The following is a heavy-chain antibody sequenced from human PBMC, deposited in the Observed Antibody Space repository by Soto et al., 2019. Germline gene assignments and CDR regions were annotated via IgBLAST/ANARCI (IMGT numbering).Heavy chain of an antibody. D-gene: IGHD3-3*01. J-gene: IGHJ6*02. V-gene: IGHV1-69*06. CDR3: AADAHQDDFWSSYPYYFYSMDV. CDR1: GGTFSSYA. Sequence: SVKVSCKPSGGTFSSYAISWVRQAPGQGLEWMGGIIPLFGTTNSAQRFQGRVTITADTSTSTAYMDLRSLRPEDTAMYYCAADAHQDDFWSSYPYYFYSMDVWGQGTTVTVSS. CDR2: IIPLFGTT.